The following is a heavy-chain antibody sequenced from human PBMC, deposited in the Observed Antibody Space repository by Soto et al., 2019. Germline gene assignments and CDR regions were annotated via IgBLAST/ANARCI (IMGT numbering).Heavy chain of an antibody. V-gene: IGHV1-18*01. Sequence: GASVKVSCKASGYTFTSYGISWVRQAPGQGLEWMGWISAYNGNTNYAQKLQGRVTMTTDTSTSTAYMELRSLRSDDTAVYYCARDMAVGSTAYSSSSGIDYFDYWGQGTLVTVSS. D-gene: IGHD6-6*01. CDR2: ISAYNGNT. CDR1: GYTFTSYG. CDR3: ARDMAVGSTAYSSSSGIDYFDY. J-gene: IGHJ4*02.